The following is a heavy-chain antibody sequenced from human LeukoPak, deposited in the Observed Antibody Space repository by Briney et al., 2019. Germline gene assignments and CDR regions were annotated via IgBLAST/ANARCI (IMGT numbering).Heavy chain of an antibody. V-gene: IGHV3-48*04. D-gene: IGHD3-16*01. CDR2: INDNSDTI. J-gene: IGHJ4*02. CDR3: VRDLFGRDRRPFDC. CDR1: GFTFSHYS. Sequence: GGSLRLSCAASGFTFSHYSMHWVRQAPGKGLECVSYINDNSDTIFYADSVKGRFTISRDNAKNSLYLQMNSLGAEDTAVYYCVRDLFGRDRRPFDCWGQGTLVTVSS.